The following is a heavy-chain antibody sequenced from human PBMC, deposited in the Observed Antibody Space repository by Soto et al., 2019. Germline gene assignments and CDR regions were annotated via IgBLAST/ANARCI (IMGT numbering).Heavy chain of an antibody. CDR2: VSRSGNNP. Sequence: PCGSMRLSCAASGFTFSSYAMSWVLQDPGEGLEWVSAVSRSGNNPYCTDSVKIRFTTSIDNSKNTLYLQLESLTAEDTAVYHCTTVFGNCGILLSYPPVSPWGQAILVTVS. J-gene: IGHJ5*01. CDR3: TTVFGNCGILLSYPPVSP. CDR1: GFTFSSYA. D-gene: IGHD3-3*01. V-gene: IGHV3-23*01.